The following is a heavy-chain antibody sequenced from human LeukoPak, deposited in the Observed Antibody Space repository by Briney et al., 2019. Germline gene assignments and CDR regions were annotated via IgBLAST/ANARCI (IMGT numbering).Heavy chain of an antibody. CDR3: ARPNRDCSSTSCFPYGMDV. CDR2: IIPIFGTA. Sequence: GSSVKVSCKASGGTFSSYAISWVRQAPGQGLEWMGGIIPIFGTANYAQKFQGRVTITADESTSTAYMELSSLRSEDTAVYYCARPNRDCSSTSCFPYGMDVWGQGTTVTVSS. V-gene: IGHV1-69*01. CDR1: GGTFSSYA. J-gene: IGHJ6*02. D-gene: IGHD2-2*01.